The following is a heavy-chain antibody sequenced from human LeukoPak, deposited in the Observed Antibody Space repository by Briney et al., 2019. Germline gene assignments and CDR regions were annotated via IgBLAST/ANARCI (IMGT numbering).Heavy chain of an antibody. D-gene: IGHD5-24*01. CDR2: VNESGGT. V-gene: IGHV4-34*01. J-gene: IGHJ3*02. CDR3: ARDSGYNVNDHDVNAFDI. CDR1: IDSFSNYH. Sequence: SETLSLTCAVYIDSFSNYHWNWIRQTPAKGMEWIGEVNESGGTNISPSLRSRVILSVDTSKNQFSLKLISVTVADTAIYYCARDSGYNVNDHDVNAFDIWGQGTMVTISS.